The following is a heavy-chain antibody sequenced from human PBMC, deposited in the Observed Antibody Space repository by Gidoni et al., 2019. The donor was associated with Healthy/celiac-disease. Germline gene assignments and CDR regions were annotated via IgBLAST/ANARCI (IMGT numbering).Heavy chain of an antibody. V-gene: IGHV4-39*01. CDR2: IYYSGST. CDR1: GGSISSSSYY. CDR3: ARHLYLGGYCTNGVCYTSWFDP. D-gene: IGHD2-8*01. Sequence: QLQLQESGPGLVKPSETLSLTCTVSGGSISSSSYYWGWIRQPPGKGLEWIGSIYYSGSTYYNPSLKSRVTISVDTSKNQFSLKLSSVTAADTAVYYCARHLYLGGYCTNGVCYTSWFDPWGQGTLVTVSS. J-gene: IGHJ5*02.